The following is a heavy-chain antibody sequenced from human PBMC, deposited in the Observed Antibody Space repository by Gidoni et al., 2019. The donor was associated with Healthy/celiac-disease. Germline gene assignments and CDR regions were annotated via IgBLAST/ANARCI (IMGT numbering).Heavy chain of an antibody. Sequence: EVQLVQSGAEVKKPGESLKISCKGSGYSFTSYWIGWVRQMPGKGLEWMGIIYPGDSDTRYSPSFQGQVTNSADKSISTAYLQWSSLKASDTAMYYCAIPRYSGSFSPGWDIWGQGTMVTVSS. CDR1: GYSFTSYW. J-gene: IGHJ3*02. V-gene: IGHV5-51*03. CDR2: IYPGDSDT. D-gene: IGHD1-26*01. CDR3: AIPRYSGSFSPGWDI.